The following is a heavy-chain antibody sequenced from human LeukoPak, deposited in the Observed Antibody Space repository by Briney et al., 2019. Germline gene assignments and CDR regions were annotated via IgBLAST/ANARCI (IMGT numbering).Heavy chain of an antibody. CDR2: ISAYNGNT. V-gene: IGHV1-18*01. J-gene: IGHJ3*02. CDR3: ARAYGGSYSDSAFDI. CDR1: GYTFTSYG. Sequence: GASAKVSCKASGYTFTSYGISWVRQAPGQGLEWMGWISAYNGNTNYAQKLQGRVTMTTDTSTSTAYMELRSLRSDDTAVYYCARAYGGSYSDSAFDIWGQGTMVTVSS. D-gene: IGHD1-26*01.